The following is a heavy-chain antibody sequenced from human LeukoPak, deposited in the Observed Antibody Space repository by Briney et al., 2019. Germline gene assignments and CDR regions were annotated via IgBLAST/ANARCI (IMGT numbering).Heavy chain of an antibody. J-gene: IGHJ4*02. D-gene: IGHD2-8*02. CDR2: ISGSGATT. Sequence: PGGSLRLSCAASGFTFSSYAMSWVRQAPGKGLERVSAISGSGATTYYADSVKGRFTISRDNSKNTLYLQMNSLRAEDTAVYYCAKDSGGGVYYFDYWGQGTLVTVSS. V-gene: IGHV3-23*01. CDR3: AKDSGGGVYYFDY. CDR1: GFTFSSYA.